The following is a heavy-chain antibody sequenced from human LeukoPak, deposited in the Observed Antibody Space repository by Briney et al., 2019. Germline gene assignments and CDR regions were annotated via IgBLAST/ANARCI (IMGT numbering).Heavy chain of an antibody. CDR2: INHSGST. J-gene: IGHJ4*02. CDR1: GGSFSGYY. V-gene: IGHV4-34*01. D-gene: IGHD5-12*01. Sequence: SETLSLTCAVYGGSFSGYYWSWIRQPPGKGLEWIGEINHSGSTNYNPSLKSRVTISVDTSKNQFSLKLSSATAADTAVYYCAVRGYSGYARFDYWGQGTLVTVSS. CDR3: AVRGYSGYARFDY.